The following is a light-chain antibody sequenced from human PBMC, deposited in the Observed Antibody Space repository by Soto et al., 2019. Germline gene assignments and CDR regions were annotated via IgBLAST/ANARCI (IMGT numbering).Light chain of an antibody. CDR2: DAS. J-gene: IGKJ5*01. CDR1: QSVSSY. Sequence: EILMTQSPATLSVSPWERATLSCRASQSVSSYLAWYQQKPGQAPRLLIYDASNRATGIPARFSGSGSGTDFTLTISSLEPEDFAVYYCQQRSNWPPITFGQGTRLEI. CDR3: QQRSNWPPIT. V-gene: IGKV3-11*01.